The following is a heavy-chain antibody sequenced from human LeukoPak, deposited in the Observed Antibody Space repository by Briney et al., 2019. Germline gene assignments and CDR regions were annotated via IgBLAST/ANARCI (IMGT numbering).Heavy chain of an antibody. V-gene: IGHV1-18*01. Sequence: WASVTVSCKASGGTFSSYAISWVRQAPGQGLEWMGWISAYNGNTNYAQKLQGRVTMTTDTSTSTAYMELRSLRSDDTAVYYCARGGATVVTYDAFDIWGQGTMVTVSS. D-gene: IGHD4-23*01. J-gene: IGHJ3*02. CDR1: GGTFSSYA. CDR2: ISAYNGNT. CDR3: ARGGATVVTYDAFDI.